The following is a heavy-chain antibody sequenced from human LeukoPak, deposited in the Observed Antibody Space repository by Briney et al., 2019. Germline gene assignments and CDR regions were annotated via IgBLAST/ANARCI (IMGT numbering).Heavy chain of an antibody. D-gene: IGHD5-18*01. CDR3: ARLQYTALDY. V-gene: IGHV4-39*01. CDR1: GGSISSSSYY. J-gene: IGHJ4*02. Sequence: SETLSLTCTVSGGSISSSSYYWGWIRQPPGKGLEWIGSIYYSGSTYYNPSLKSRVTISVDTSKNQFSPKLSSVTAADTAVYYCARLQYTALDYWGQGTLVTVSS. CDR2: IYYSGST.